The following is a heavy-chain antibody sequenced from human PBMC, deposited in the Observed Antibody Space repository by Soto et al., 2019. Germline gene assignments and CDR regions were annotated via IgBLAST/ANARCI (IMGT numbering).Heavy chain of an antibody. CDR1: GGSISRDY. Sequence: SDTLSLTCTVSGGSISRDYWSWIRQPPGKGLEWIGYIYYSGSTNYNPSLKSRVTISVDTSKNQFSLKLSSVTAADTAVYYCARTVVAAKGSWLDPWGQGTLVTVS. D-gene: IGHD2-15*01. CDR2: IYYSGST. V-gene: IGHV4-59*01. J-gene: IGHJ5*02. CDR3: ARTVVAAKGSWLDP.